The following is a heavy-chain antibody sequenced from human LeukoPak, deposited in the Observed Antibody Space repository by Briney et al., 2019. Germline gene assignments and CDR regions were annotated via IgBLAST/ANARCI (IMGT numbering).Heavy chain of an antibody. CDR3: ARDLVYPEY. Sequence: GGSLRLSCAASGFTFNTYTMNWIRQAPGKGLEWVSSITSSSSYIYYADSMKGRFTISRDNAKNSLYLQMNSLRAEDTAVYYCARDLVYPEYWGQGTLVTISS. V-gene: IGHV3-21*01. CDR1: GFTFNTYT. CDR2: ITSSSSYI. D-gene: IGHD6-6*01. J-gene: IGHJ4*02.